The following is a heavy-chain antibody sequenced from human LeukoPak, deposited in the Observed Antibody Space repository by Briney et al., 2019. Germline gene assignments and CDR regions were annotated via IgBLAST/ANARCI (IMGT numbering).Heavy chain of an antibody. CDR2: IYYSGST. V-gene: IGHV4-39*01. CDR3: ARHHGSYHDY. D-gene: IGHD1-26*01. CDR1: SGSISSSSYY. Sequence: PSETLSLTCTVSSGSISSSSYYWGWIRQPPGKGLEWIGSIYYSGSTYYNPSLKSRVTISVDTSKNQFSLKLSSVTAADTAVYYCARHHGSYHDYWGQGTLVTVSS. J-gene: IGHJ4*02.